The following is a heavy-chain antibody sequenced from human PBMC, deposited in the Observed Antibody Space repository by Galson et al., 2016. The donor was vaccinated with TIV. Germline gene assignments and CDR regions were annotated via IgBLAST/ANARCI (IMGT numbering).Heavy chain of an antibody. CDR2: IFYEGVNE. CDR1: GFKFSRYA. D-gene: IGHD3-10*01. V-gene: IGHV3-30*12. J-gene: IGHJ4*02. CDR3: ARRQSGPSQLDY. Sequence: SLRLSCAASGFKFSRYAMHWVRQAPGKGLEWVAVIFYEGVNEDYADSVKGRFTISRDNSKNILYLQVSSLRVEDTAVYFCARRQSGPSQLDYWGQGTLVTVSS.